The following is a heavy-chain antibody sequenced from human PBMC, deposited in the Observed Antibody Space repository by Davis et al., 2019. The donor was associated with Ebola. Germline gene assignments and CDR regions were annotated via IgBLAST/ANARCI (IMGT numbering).Heavy chain of an antibody. J-gene: IGHJ4*02. Sequence: GSLRLSCPVSGLTSSTCAMSWVRPAPGKGLEWNSSIGSGGDTYYPDPVKARFTISRDDSKSTHYLQMSSLRAEDTAVYYCAKTPRTSYVSIKDDYWGQGTLVTVSS. V-gene: IGHV3-23*01. CDR3: AKTPRTSYVSIKDDY. D-gene: IGHD3-10*02. CDR1: GLTSSTCA. CDR2: IGSGGDT.